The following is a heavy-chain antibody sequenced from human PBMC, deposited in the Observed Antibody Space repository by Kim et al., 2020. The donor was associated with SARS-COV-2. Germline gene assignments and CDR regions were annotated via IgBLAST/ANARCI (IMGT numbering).Heavy chain of an antibody. Sequence: SSAITRYADPVQGRFTISRDNSKNALYLQMSNLRAEDPAIYYCANPRQPDYWGQGTLVTVSS. J-gene: IGHJ4*02. CDR3: ANPRQPDY. CDR2: SSAIT. D-gene: IGHD6-13*01. V-gene: IGHV3-23*01.